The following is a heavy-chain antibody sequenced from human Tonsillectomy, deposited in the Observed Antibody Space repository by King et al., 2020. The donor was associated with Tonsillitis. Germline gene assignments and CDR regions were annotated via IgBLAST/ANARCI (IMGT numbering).Heavy chain of an antibody. CDR2: ISYDGSNK. CDR1: GFTFSSYA. J-gene: IGHJ4*02. D-gene: IGHD3-3*01. CDR3: AREAWSGYWIDY. V-gene: IGHV3-30*04. Sequence: VQLVESGGGVVQPGRSLRLSCAASGFTFSSYAMHWVRQAPGKGLEWVAVISYDGSNKYYADSVKGRLTISRDNSKNTLYLQMNSLRAEDTAVYYCAREAWSGYWIDYWGQGTLVTVSS.